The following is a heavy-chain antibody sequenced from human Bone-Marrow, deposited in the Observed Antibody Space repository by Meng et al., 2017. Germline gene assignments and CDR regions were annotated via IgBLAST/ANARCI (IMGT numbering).Heavy chain of an antibody. CDR1: GFTFSSYA. CDR3: AKATSYFNELFDY. J-gene: IGHJ4*02. D-gene: IGHD2/OR15-2a*01. V-gene: IGHV3-23*01. CDR2: ISGSGGST. Sequence: GESLKISCAASGFTFSSYAMSWVRQAPGKGLEWVSAISGSGGSTYYADSVKGRFTISRDNSKNTLYLQMNSLRAEDTAVYYCAKATSYFNELFDYWGQGTLVTVS.